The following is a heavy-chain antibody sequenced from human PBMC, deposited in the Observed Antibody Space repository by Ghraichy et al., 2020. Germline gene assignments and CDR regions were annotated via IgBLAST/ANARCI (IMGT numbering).Heavy chain of an antibody. CDR3: ARAGNYYGSGSYLGYYYYYGMDV. Sequence: SQTLSLTCAVYGGSFSGYYWSWIRQPPGKGLEWIGEINHSGSNNYNPSLKSRVTISVDTSKNQFSLKLSSVTAADTAVYYCARAGNYYGSGSYLGYYYYYGMDVWGQGTTVTVSS. V-gene: IGHV4-34*01. J-gene: IGHJ6*02. CDR2: INHSGSN. CDR1: GGSFSGYY. D-gene: IGHD3-10*01.